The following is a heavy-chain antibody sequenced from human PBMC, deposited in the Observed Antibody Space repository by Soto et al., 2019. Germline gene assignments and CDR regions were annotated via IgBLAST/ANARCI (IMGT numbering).Heavy chain of an antibody. CDR1: GFTFSSYG. Sequence: QVQLVESGGGVVQPGRSLRLSCAASGFTFSSYGMHWVRQAPGKGLEWVAVISYYGSNKYYADSVKGRFTISRDNSKNTQYLHMNSLRAEDTAVYYCAKDPGYCSGGSCLHLDYWGQGPLVTVSS. J-gene: IGHJ4*02. CDR3: AKDPGYCSGGSCLHLDY. D-gene: IGHD2-15*01. CDR2: ISYYGSNK. V-gene: IGHV3-30*18.